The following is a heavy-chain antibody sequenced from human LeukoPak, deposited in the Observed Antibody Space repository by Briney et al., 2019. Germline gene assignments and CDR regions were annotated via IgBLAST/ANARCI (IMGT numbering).Heavy chain of an antibody. Sequence: SETLSLTCTVSDGSISSGSYYWSWIRQPAGKGLEWIGRIYTSGSTNYNPSLKSRVTISVDTSKNQFSPKLSSVTAADTAVYYCARGMVRGVIADPWGQGTLVTVSS. V-gene: IGHV4-61*02. CDR3: ARGMVRGVIADP. J-gene: IGHJ5*02. CDR1: DGSISSGSYY. CDR2: IYTSGST. D-gene: IGHD3-10*01.